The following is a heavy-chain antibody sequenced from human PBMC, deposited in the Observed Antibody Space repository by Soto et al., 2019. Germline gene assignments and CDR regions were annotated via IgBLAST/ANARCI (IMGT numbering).Heavy chain of an antibody. CDR1: GFTFSSYG. Sequence: QVQLVESGGGVVQPGRSLRLSCAASGFTFSSYGMHWVRQAPGKGLEWVAVISYDGSNKYYADSVKGRFTISRDNSKNRLYLQMSSLRAEDTAVYYCAKDPGTRVTTTTGLQHWGQSTLVTVSS. D-gene: IGHD4-17*01. CDR3: AKDPGTRVTTTTGLQH. CDR2: ISYDGSNK. J-gene: IGHJ1*01. V-gene: IGHV3-30*18.